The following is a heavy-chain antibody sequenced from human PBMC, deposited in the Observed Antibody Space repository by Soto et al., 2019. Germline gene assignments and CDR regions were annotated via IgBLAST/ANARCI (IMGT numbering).Heavy chain of an antibody. CDR3: GRHRRETGTYAQPLDY. V-gene: IGHV4-39*01. CDR2: LAYGGGT. D-gene: IGHD1-1*01. Sequence: SETLSLTCTVSGASISSSVYYWGWVRQPPGKGLEWIGSLAYGGGTYLNPSLRSRVTISVDTSRSQIALDLTSVTAEDTAVYYCGRHRRETGTYAQPLDYWGQGSLVTVSS. J-gene: IGHJ4*02. CDR1: GASISSSVYY.